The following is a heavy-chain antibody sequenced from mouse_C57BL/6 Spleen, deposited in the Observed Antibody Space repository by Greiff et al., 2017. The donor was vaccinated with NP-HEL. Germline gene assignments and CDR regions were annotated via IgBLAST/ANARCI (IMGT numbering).Heavy chain of an antibody. J-gene: IGHJ3*01. CDR3: ARVSWFSY. Sequence: EVQGVESEGGLVQPGSSMKLSCTASGFTFSDYYMAWVRQVPEKGLEWVANINYDVSSTYYLYSFKSRVIISSENAKNILYLQRSSLKSEDTATYYCARVSWFSYWGQGTLVTVSA. CDR1: GFTFSDYY. V-gene: IGHV5-16*01. CDR2: INYDVSST.